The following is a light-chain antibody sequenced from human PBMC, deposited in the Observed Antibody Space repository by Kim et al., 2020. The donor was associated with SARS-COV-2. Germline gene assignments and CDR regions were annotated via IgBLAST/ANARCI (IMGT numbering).Light chain of an antibody. V-gene: IGKV3-20*01. CDR1: QSVSSSY. CDR2: GAS. J-gene: IGKJ2*01. CDR3: QQYGSSYT. Sequence: SLSQGERATRSCRASQSVSSSYLAWYQQKPGQAPRLLIYGASSRATGIPDRFSGSGSGTDFTLTISRLEPEDFAVYYCQQYGSSYTFGQGTKLEI.